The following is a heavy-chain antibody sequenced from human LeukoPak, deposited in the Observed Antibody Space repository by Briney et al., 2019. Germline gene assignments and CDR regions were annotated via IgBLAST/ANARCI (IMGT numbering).Heavy chain of an antibody. J-gene: IGHJ4*02. V-gene: IGHV4-31*03. Sequence: PSETLSLTCTVSGGSISSGGYYWSWIRQHPGKGLEWIGYIYYSGSTYYNPSLKSRVTISVDTPKTQFSLKLSSVTAADTAVYYCASEPFYGSGSYYYWGQGTLVTVSS. CDR3: ASEPFYGSGSYYY. D-gene: IGHD3-10*01. CDR1: GGSISSGGYY. CDR2: IYYSGST.